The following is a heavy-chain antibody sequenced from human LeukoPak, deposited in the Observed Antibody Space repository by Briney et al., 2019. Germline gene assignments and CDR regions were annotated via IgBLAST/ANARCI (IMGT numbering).Heavy chain of an antibody. D-gene: IGHD6-25*01. CDR3: AKDHSSGAFDY. CDR1: GFTFRDYY. V-gene: IGHV3-23*01. J-gene: IGHJ4*02. Sequence: GGSLRLTCAASGFTFRDYYMSWIRQAPGKGLEWVSAISGSGGSTYYADSVKGRFTISRDNSKNTLYLQMNSLRAEDTAVYYCAKDHSSGAFDYWGQGTLVTVSS. CDR2: ISGSGGST.